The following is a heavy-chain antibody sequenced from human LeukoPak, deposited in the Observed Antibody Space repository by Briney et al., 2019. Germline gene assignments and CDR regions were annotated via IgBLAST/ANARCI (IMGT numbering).Heavy chain of an antibody. J-gene: IGHJ5*02. D-gene: IGHD5-18*01. V-gene: IGHV3-21*01. Sequence: GGSLRLSCAASGFTFSSYSMNWVRQAPGKGLEWVSSISSSSSYIYYADSVKGRFTISRDNAKNSLYLQMNSLRAEDTAVYYCATLPGYGFNWFDPWGQGTLVTVSS. CDR3: ATLPGYGFNWFDP. CDR2: ISSSSSYI. CDR1: GFTFSSYS.